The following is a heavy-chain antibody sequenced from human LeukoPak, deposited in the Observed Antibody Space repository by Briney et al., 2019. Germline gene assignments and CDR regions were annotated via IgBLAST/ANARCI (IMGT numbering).Heavy chain of an antibody. CDR3: ARVVGYSYGYGTDYGMDV. V-gene: IGHV4-59*01. Sequence: SETLSLTCTVSGGSISSYYWSWIRQPPGKGLEWIGYIYYSGSTNYNPSLKSRVTISVDTSKNQFSLKLSSVTAADTAVHYCARVVGYSYGYGTDYGMDVWGQGTTVTVSS. CDR1: GGSISSYY. CDR2: IYYSGST. J-gene: IGHJ6*02. D-gene: IGHD5-18*01.